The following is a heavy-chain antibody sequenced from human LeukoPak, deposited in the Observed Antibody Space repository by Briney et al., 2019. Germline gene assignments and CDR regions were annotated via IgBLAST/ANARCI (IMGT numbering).Heavy chain of an antibody. D-gene: IGHD6-13*01. CDR1: GFTFSSYA. Sequence: GGSLRLSCAASGFTFSSYAMSWVRQAPGKGLEWVSAISGSGGSTYYADSVKGRFTISRDNSKNTLYLQMNSLRAEDTAVYYCAKDYEQLDTTLGFADAGQYYFDYWGQGTLVTVSS. CDR3: AKDYEQLDTTLGFADAGQYYFDY. CDR2: ISGSGGST. V-gene: IGHV3-23*01. J-gene: IGHJ4*02.